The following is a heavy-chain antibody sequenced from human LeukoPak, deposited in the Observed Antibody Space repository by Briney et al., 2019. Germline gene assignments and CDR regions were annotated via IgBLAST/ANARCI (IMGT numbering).Heavy chain of an antibody. V-gene: IGHV1-46*01. D-gene: IGHD3-3*01. CDR1: GYTFTSYY. CDR3: ARTRITIFGVVTEADY. J-gene: IGHJ4*02. CDR2: INPSGGST. Sequence: ASVKVSCKASGYTFTSYYMHWVRQAPGQGLEWMGIINPSGGSTSYAQKFQGRVTMTRDTSTSTVYMELSSLRSEDTAVYYCARTRITIFGVVTEADYWGQGTLVTASS.